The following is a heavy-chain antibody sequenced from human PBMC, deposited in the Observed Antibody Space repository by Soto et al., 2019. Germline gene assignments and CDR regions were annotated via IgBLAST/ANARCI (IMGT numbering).Heavy chain of an antibody. V-gene: IGHV1-3*05. CDR3: ARSIVVVTALDY. CDR2: INAGNGNT. Sequence: QVQLVQSGAEEKKPGASVKVSCKASGYTFTSYAMHWVRQAPGQRLEWMGWINAGNGNTKYSQKFQGRVTITRDTSACTAYMELRRLRSEDTAVYYCARSIVVVTALDYWGQGTLVTVSS. J-gene: IGHJ4*02. CDR1: GYTFTSYA. D-gene: IGHD2-21*02.